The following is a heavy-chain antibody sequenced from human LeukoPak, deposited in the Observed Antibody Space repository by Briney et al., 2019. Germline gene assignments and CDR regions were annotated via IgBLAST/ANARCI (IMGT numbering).Heavy chain of an antibody. CDR2: IIPILGIA. V-gene: IGHV1-69*04. D-gene: IGHD6-13*01. CDR3: ARAPGASSWSFDY. Sequence: ASVKVSCKASGGTFSSYAISWVRQAPGQGLEWMGRIIPILGIANYAQKFQGRVTITADKSTSTAYMELSSLRSEDTAVCYCARAPGASSWSFDYWGQGTLVTVSS. J-gene: IGHJ4*02. CDR1: GGTFSSYA.